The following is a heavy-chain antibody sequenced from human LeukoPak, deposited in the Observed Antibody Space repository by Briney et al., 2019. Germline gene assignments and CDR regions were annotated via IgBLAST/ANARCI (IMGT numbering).Heavy chain of an antibody. CDR2: IYYSGSS. CDR3: ARRGSGSYSPFDY. Sequence: PGGSLRLSCAASGFTFSSYAMSWVRQPPGRGLEWIGHIYYSGSSNYNPSLKSRVTISVDTSKNQFSLKLRSVTAADTAVYYCARRGSGSYSPFDYWGQGTLVTVSS. J-gene: IGHJ4*02. CDR1: GFTFSSYA. D-gene: IGHD3-10*01. V-gene: IGHV4-59*08.